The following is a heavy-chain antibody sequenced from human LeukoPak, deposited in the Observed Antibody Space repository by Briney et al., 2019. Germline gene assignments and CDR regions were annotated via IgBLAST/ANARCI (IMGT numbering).Heavy chain of an antibody. D-gene: IGHD2-15*01. CDR1: GYNFRHYG. J-gene: IGHJ4*02. Sequence: GSVKVSCKTSGYNFRHYGISWVRQALGQGLEWMAWISGGYNGDSNYALKLRGRLTMTTDTSTSTAYMEQRSLRSDDTAVYYCARDEKKYCSGGSCPAYFDYWGQGTLVTVSS. V-gene: IGHV1-18*01. CDR2: ISGGYNGDS. CDR3: ARDEKKYCSGGSCPAYFDY.